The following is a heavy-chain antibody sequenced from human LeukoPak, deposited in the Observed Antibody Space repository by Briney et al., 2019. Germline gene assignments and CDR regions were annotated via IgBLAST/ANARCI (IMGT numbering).Heavy chain of an antibody. CDR2: INQDGSEK. J-gene: IGHJ4*02. CDR3: ARDKAHLAAAGFIDY. CDR1: GFIFSSYW. V-gene: IGHV3-7*01. Sequence: GGSLRLSCAASGFIFSSYWMSWVRQAPGKGLEWVANINQDGSEKYYVDSVKGRFTISRDNAKNSLYLQMNSLRAEDTAVYYCARDKAHLAAAGFIDYWGQGTLVTVSS. D-gene: IGHD6-13*01.